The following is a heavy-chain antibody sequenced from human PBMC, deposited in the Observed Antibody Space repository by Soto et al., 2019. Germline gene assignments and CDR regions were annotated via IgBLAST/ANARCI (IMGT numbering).Heavy chain of an antibody. J-gene: IGHJ6*02. CDR1: GYTFTSYG. CDR2: ISAYNGNT. CDR3: ARDCSGGSCYLPFYYYYYGMDV. Sequence: QVPLVQSGAEVKKPGASVKVSCKASGYTFTSYGISWVRQAPGQGLEWMGWISAYNGNTNYAQKLQGRVTMTTDTSTSTAYMELRSLRSDDTAVYYCARDCSGGSCYLPFYYYYYGMDVWGQGTTVTVSS. V-gene: IGHV1-18*01. D-gene: IGHD2-15*01.